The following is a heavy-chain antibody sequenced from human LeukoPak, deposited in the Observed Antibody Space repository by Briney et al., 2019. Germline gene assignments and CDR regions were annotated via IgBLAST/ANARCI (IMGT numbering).Heavy chain of an antibody. Sequence: ASVKVSCKASGGTFSSYAISWVRQAPGQGLEWMGGIIPIFGTANYAQKFQGRVTMTRDTSTSTVYMELSSLRSEDTAVYYCARGRDGYNYGVDYWGQGTLVTVSS. CDR2: IIPIFGTA. CDR3: ARGRDGYNYGVDY. CDR1: GGTFSSYA. D-gene: IGHD5-24*01. J-gene: IGHJ4*02. V-gene: IGHV1-69*05.